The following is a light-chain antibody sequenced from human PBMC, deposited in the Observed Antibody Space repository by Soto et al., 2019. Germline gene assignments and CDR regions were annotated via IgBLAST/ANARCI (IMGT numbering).Light chain of an antibody. Sequence: QSVMTQPPSVSAAPGQKVTISCSGSSSNIGGNSVSWYQQLPGTAPKLLIYKTNHRPSRVPDRFSASKSGTSASLAISGLRSEDEADYYCAAWDDSLRVWVFGGGTQLTVL. V-gene: IGLV1-47*01. CDR3: AAWDDSLRVWV. J-gene: IGLJ7*01. CDR1: SSNIGGNS. CDR2: KTN.